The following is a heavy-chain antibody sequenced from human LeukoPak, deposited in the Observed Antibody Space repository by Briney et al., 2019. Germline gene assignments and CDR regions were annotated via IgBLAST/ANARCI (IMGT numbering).Heavy chain of an antibody. J-gene: IGHJ4*02. Sequence: SETLSLTCTVSGGSISSYYWSWIRQPPGKGLEWIGYIYYSGSTNYNPSLKSRVTISVDTSKNQFSLRLSSVTAADTAVYYCATSRLVVTDIPGYFDYWGQGTLVTVSS. CDR1: GGSISSYY. V-gene: IGHV4-59*01. D-gene: IGHD2-21*02. CDR2: IYYSGST. CDR3: ATSRLVVTDIPGYFDY.